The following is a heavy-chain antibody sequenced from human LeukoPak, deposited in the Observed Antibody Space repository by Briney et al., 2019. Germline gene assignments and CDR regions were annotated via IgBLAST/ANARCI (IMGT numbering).Heavy chain of an antibody. CDR3: ARRDDSSGYHKIFDY. J-gene: IGHJ4*02. CDR2: IYYSGST. D-gene: IGHD3-22*01. Sequence: SETLSLTCTVSGGSISSYYWSWIRQPPGKGLEWIGYIYYSGSTNYNPSLKSRVTISIDTSKNQFYLKLSSLTAADTAVYYCARRDDSSGYHKIFDYWGPGTLVTVSS. V-gene: IGHV4-59*08. CDR1: GGSISSYY.